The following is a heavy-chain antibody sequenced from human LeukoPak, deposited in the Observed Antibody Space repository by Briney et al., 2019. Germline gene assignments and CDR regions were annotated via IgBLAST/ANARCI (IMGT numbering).Heavy chain of an antibody. D-gene: IGHD2-2*02. CDR1: GFPFSSYA. CDR3: ASGYTYYYYMDV. Sequence: PGGSLLLSCAASGFPFSSYAMSWVRPAPGKGLEWGSAISGSGGSTYYADSVKGRFTISRDNSKNTLYLQMNSLRAEDTAVYYCASGYTYYYYMDVWGKGTTVTVSS. V-gene: IGHV3-23*01. J-gene: IGHJ6*03. CDR2: ISGSGGST.